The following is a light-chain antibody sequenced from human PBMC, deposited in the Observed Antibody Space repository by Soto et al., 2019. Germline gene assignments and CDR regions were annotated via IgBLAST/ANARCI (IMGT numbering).Light chain of an antibody. CDR2: GAS. CDR3: QQYGSSPLT. Sequence: EMVLTQSQGTLSLSPGESATISYKASQSVSSGYLAWYQQKPGQAPRLLIYGASSRATGIPDRFSGSGSGTDFTLTISRLEPEDFAVYYCQQYGSSPLTFGGGTKVDIK. CDR1: QSVSSGY. J-gene: IGKJ4*01. V-gene: IGKV3-20*01.